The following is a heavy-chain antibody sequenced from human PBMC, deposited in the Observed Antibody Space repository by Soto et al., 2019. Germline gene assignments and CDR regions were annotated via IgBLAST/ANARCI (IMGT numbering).Heavy chain of an antibody. CDR1: GDTISTGGYT. V-gene: IGHV4-61*08. D-gene: IGHD3-22*01. J-gene: IGHJ5*02. CDR2: VSSTGST. CDR3: ARFSPPRKSYDSNPGWFDP. Sequence: SETLSLTCDVSGDTISTGGYTWAWIRQPPGKGLEWIGYVSSTGSTNYNPSLKSRLTMSLDTSTNEVSLSLTSVTAADAAVYFCARFSPPRKSYDSNPGWFDPWGQGIMVTVSS.